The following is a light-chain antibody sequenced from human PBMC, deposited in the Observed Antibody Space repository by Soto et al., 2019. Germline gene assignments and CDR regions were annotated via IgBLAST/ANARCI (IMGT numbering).Light chain of an antibody. CDR2: GAS. CDR3: HQYNNWPLIT. CDR1: QSINTN. J-gene: IGKJ5*01. V-gene: IGKV3-15*01. Sequence: EIMMTQSPATLSVSPGERATLSCRTSQSINTNLAWYQVRPGQAPRLLIYGASTRATGIPARFSGSGSGTEFTLTINSPQSEDFAVYYCHQYNNWPLITFGQGTRLDIK.